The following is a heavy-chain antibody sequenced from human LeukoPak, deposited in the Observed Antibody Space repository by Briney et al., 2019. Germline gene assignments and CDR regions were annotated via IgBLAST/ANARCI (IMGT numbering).Heavy chain of an antibody. CDR2: LNSNGGST. Sequence: GGSLRLSCVASGFNFNYYAMHWVRQAPGKGLEYISALNSNGGSTYYANSVKGRFTIPRDNSKNTLYLQMGSLRPEDMAVYYCARVGTSGWYNDYWGQGTLVTVSS. CDR3: ARVGTSGWYNDY. J-gene: IGHJ4*02. D-gene: IGHD6-19*01. V-gene: IGHV3-64*01. CDR1: GFNFNYYA.